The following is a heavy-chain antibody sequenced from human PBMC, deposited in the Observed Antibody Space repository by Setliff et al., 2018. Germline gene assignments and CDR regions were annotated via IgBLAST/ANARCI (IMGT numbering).Heavy chain of an antibody. CDR2: IGHTGSI. J-gene: IGHJ4*02. CDR3: ARDIGHGGDSDY. V-gene: IGHV4-38-2*02. D-gene: IGHD2-21*02. Sequence: PSETLSLTCTVSGYSISSGYIWGWIRQPPGKGLEWVGDIGHTGSINYNPSLKSRLTISRDTSKNQVSLKLNSVTATDTAVYYCARDIGHGGDSDYWGQGTLVTVSS. CDR1: GYSISSGYI.